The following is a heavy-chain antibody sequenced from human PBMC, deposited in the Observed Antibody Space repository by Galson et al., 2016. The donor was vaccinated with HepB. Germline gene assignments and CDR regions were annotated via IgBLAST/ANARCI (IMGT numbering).Heavy chain of an antibody. CDR1: GFTFSSYS. CDR2: ISYDGKSE. V-gene: IGHV3-30*18. J-gene: IGHJ4*02. Sequence: SLRLSCAASGFTFSSYSMNWVRQAPGKGLEWVALISYDGKSEFYADSVKGRVTISRDNSKNTLYLQMHSLRGEDTAVYYCAKGRWDFDSWGQGTLVTVSS. D-gene: IGHD5-24*01. CDR3: AKGRWDFDS.